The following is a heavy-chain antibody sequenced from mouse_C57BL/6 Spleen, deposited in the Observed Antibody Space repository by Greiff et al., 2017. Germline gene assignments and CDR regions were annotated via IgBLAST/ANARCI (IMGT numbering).Heavy chain of an antibody. J-gene: IGHJ4*01. V-gene: IGHV1-82*01. Sequence: QVQLQQSGPELVKPGASVKISCKASGYAFSSSWMNWVKQRPGKGLEWIGRIYPGDGDTNYNGKFKGQATLTADKSSSAAYMQRSSLTSEDSAVYFCAREASTMVTTGAMDYWGQGTSVTVSS. CDR1: GYAFSSSW. CDR3: AREASTMVTTGAMDY. CDR2: IYPGDGDT. D-gene: IGHD2-2*01.